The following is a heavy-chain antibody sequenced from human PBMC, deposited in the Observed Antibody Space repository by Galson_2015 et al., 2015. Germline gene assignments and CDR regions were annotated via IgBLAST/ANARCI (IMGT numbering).Heavy chain of an antibody. D-gene: IGHD1-26*01. CDR3: VSRPLYSGSYFGYFAS. Sequence: QSGAEVKKPGESLEISCKASGYSFSIYWIGWVRQEPGEGLELVGIIYPSDSETRYSPSFQGHVTISADTSINTAYLQWNSLQTSDPARNYVVSRPLYSGSYFGYFASWGQEPLVPVSS. CDR1: GYSFSIYW. V-gene: IGHV5-51*01. J-gene: IGHJ4*02. CDR2: IYPSDSET.